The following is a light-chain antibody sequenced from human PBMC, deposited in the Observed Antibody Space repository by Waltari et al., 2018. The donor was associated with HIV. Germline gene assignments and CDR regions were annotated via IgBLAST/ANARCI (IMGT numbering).Light chain of an antibody. CDR3: QQFYDTPLT. V-gene: IGKV4-1*01. CDR1: QSVLWSSNDKNY. Sequence: DIEMTQSPDSLAVSLGESDTINCKPSQSVLWSSNDKNYLAWYQQKPGQPPRLLIYWASTRESGVPDRFSGSGSGTDFTLTISSLQTEDVAVYFCQQFYDTPLTFGGGTKVDI. CDR2: WAS. J-gene: IGKJ4*01.